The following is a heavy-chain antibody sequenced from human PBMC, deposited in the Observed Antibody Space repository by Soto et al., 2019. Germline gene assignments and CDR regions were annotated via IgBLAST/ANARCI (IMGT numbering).Heavy chain of an antibody. V-gene: IGHV1-69*12. J-gene: IGHJ2*01. CDR2: ITPIFDAA. CDR1: GGTFSNYA. CDR3: AKATSLYGAGHWYFDL. D-gene: IGHD4-17*01. Sequence: QVQLVQSGAEVKEPGSSVKVSCKASGGTFSNYAINWVRQAPGQGLERIGGITPIFDAAHYAQKFQGRVTITADESTTTAYMELSSLRSEDTAVYYCAKATSLYGAGHWYFDLWGRGTLVTVSS.